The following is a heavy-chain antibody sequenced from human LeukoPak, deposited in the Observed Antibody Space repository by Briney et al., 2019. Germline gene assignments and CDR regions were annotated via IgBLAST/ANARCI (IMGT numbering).Heavy chain of an antibody. V-gene: IGHV3-49*04. CDR2: IRSKAYGGTT. Sequence: GGSLRLSCTASGFTFDDYAMSWVRQAPGKGLEWVGFIRSKAYGGTTEYAASVKGRFTISRDDSKSIAYLQMNSLKTEDTAVYYCTRVAFDYWGQGTLVTVSS. J-gene: IGHJ4*02. CDR3: TRVAFDY. CDR1: GFTFDDYA.